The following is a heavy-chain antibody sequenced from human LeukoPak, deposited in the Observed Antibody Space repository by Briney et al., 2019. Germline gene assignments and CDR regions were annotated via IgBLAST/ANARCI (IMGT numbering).Heavy chain of an antibody. D-gene: IGHD6-19*01. V-gene: IGHV3-30*02. CDR3: AKEGSGWYYLDY. CDR2: IESDGTKE. CDR1: GFRFSSYD. Sequence: GGSPRPSCAASGFRFSSYDIHWVRQAPGKGLEWVTFIESDGTKEYYADSVKGRFTISRDNSKNTVYVQMNTLRAEDTAVYYCAKEGSGWYYLDYWGQGTVVTVSP. J-gene: IGHJ4*02.